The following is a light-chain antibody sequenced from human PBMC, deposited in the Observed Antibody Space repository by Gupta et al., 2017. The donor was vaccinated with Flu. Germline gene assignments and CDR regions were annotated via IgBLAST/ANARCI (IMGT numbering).Light chain of an antibody. CDR2: SND. CDR1: SSNIGSNS. Sequence: QSVLSQPPSVSGTPGQSVTISCAGSSSNIGSNSVNWYQHSPGTAPSLLIYSNDQRPSGVPDRFSASRSGTSASLTISGLQSEDEADYYCADWDNDLDGVIFGGGTKVTVL. V-gene: IGLV1-44*01. J-gene: IGLJ2*01. CDR3: ADWDNDLDGVI.